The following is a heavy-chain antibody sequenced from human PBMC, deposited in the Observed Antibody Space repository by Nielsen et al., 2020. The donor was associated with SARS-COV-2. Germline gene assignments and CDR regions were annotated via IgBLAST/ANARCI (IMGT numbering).Heavy chain of an antibody. CDR2: ISYDGRVE. CDR1: GFTFRYYG. V-gene: IGHV3-30*03. CDR3: ARGNGWGSYFDY. J-gene: IGHJ4*02. Sequence: GSLRLSCTTSGFTFRYYGMHWVRQSPGKGLEWVAAISYDGRVEYYADSVKGRFTISRDNSKNTLYLQMSSLRAEDTAVYYCARGNGWGSYFDYWGQGTLVTVSS. D-gene: IGHD7-27*01.